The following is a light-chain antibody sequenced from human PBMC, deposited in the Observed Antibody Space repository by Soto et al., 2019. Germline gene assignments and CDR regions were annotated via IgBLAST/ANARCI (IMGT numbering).Light chain of an antibody. J-gene: IGKJ5*01. Sequence: DIQMTQSPSSLSASVGDRVTITCRASQDIRIALDWFQQKPGKAPRRLIYAASTLQTGVPSRFSGSGSGTDFTLTISSLQPEDFATYYCQQSYKTLSITFGQGTRLEIK. CDR2: AAS. CDR1: QDIRIA. V-gene: IGKV1-39*01. CDR3: QQSYKTLSIT.